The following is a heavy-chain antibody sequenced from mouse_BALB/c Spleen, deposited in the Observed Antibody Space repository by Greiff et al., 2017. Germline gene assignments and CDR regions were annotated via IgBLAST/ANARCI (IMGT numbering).Heavy chain of an antibody. D-gene: IGHD1-1*01. CDR2: INPSTGYT. V-gene: IGHV1-7*01. Sequence: QVQLQQSGAELAKPGASVKMSCKASGYTFTSYWMHWVKQRPGQGLEWIGYINPSTGYTEYNQKFKDKATLTADKSSSTAYMQLSSLTSEDSAVYYCARTPLLRLYYVDYWGQGTTLTVAS. CDR3: ARTPLLRLYYVDY. CDR1: GYTFTSYW. J-gene: IGHJ2*01.